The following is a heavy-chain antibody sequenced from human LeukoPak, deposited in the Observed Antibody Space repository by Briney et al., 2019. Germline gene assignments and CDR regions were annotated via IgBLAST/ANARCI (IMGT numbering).Heavy chain of an antibody. CDR3: ARDGLGYGYNDY. V-gene: IGHV3-48*01. Sequence: GGSLRLSCAASGFTFSNAWMNWVRQAPGKGLEWLSYITGGSSTITYYADSVKGRFTISRDNAKNSLDLQMTGLRAEDTAVYYCARDGLGYGYNDYWGQGTLVTVSS. CDR2: ITGGSSTIT. D-gene: IGHD5-24*01. J-gene: IGHJ4*02. CDR1: GFTFSNAW.